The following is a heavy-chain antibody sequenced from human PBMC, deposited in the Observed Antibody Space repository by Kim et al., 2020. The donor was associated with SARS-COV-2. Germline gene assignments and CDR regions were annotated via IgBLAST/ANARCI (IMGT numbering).Heavy chain of an antibody. D-gene: IGHD5-18*01. CDR2: ISGDGNSA. CDR1: GFTFSSYW. J-gene: IGHJ4*01. CDR3: ARTFVEGGNSYGLDY. V-gene: IGHV3-74*01. Sequence: GGSLRLSCAASGFTFSSYWMHWVRQAPGKGLVWVSRISGDGNSATYASSVKGRFTISRDNAKNTLYLQMNSLRAEDTAVYYCARTFVEGGNSYGLDYWG.